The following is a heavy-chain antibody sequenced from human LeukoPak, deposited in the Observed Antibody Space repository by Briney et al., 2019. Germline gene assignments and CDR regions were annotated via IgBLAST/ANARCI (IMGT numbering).Heavy chain of an antibody. V-gene: IGHV3-74*01. CDR2: INSDGRST. CDR1: GLTFSGYW. CDR3: ARGGGSYNFWSGDYYHYYYYMDV. Sequence: GGSLRLSCAASGLTFSGYWMHWVRQAPGKGLVWVSRINSDGRSTTYADSVKGRFTVSRDNAKNTLYLQMNSLRAEDTAVYYCARGGGSYNFWSGDYYHYYYYMDVWGKGTTVTVSS. D-gene: IGHD3-3*01. J-gene: IGHJ6*03.